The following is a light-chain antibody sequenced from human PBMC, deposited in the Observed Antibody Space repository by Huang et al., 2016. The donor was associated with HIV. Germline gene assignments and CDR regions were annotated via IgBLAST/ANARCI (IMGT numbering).Light chain of an antibody. CDR3: QQYGSSPYT. CDR1: QSVTSSY. J-gene: IGKJ2*01. Sequence: EIVLTQSPGTLSLSPGERATLSCRASQSVTSSYLAWYQQKPGQAPRLLIYGASSRATGIPDRFSGSGVGTDFTLTISRLEPEDFAVFYCQQYGSSPYTFGQGTKLEIK. V-gene: IGKV3-20*01. CDR2: GAS.